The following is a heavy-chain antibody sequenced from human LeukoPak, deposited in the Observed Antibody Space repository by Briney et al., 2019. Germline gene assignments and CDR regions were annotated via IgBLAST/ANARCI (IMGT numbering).Heavy chain of an antibody. CDR3: ARDLVTVTKGFDI. CDR1: ADSFGSHY. V-gene: IGHV4-59*11. Sequence: SETLSLTCAVSADSFGSHYWTWIRQSPGKGLEWIGYISYIGSTNYNPSLKSRVTISMDTSKNQFSLKLRSVTAADTAVYYCARDLVTVTKGFDIWGQGTMVSVSS. J-gene: IGHJ3*02. CDR2: ISYIGST. D-gene: IGHD4-17*01.